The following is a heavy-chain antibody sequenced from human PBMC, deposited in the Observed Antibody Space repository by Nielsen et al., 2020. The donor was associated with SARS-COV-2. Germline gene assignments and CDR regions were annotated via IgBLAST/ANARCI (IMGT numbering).Heavy chain of an antibody. Sequence: GGSLRLSCAASGFTFSSYAMHWVRQAPGKGLEWVAVISYDGSNKYYADSVKGRFTISRDNSKNTLYLQMNSLRAEDTAVYYCARAHDSSGYNLDYWGQGTLVTVSS. CDR1: GFTFSSYA. V-gene: IGHV3-30-3*01. D-gene: IGHD3-22*01. CDR2: ISYDGSNK. J-gene: IGHJ4*02. CDR3: ARAHDSSGYNLDY.